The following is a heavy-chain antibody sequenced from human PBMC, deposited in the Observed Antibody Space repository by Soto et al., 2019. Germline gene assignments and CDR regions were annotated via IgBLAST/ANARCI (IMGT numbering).Heavy chain of an antibody. CDR3: ARDSKPEAYDYADRDAVDI. CDR2: ISPYNANT. Sequence: QVQLVQSGAEVKKPGASVKVSCKASGYAFTTYAISWVRQAPGQGLEWMGWISPYNANTKYAQRVQGRVTMTTDTSTRTAYMELRSLRSDDTAVYYCARDSKPEAYDYADRDAVDIWGQGTMVTVSS. J-gene: IGHJ3*02. CDR1: GYAFTTYA. V-gene: IGHV1-18*01. D-gene: IGHD4-17*01.